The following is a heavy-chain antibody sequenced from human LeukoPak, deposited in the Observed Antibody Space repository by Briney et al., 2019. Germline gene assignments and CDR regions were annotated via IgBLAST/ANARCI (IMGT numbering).Heavy chain of an antibody. CDR1: GLTVSSYG. V-gene: IGHV3-30*18. CDR3: AKDYGGSRTIYWYFDL. CDR2: ISYDGSNK. J-gene: IGHJ2*01. D-gene: IGHD4-23*01. Sequence: GGSLRLSCGASGLTVSSYGMSWVRQAPGKGLEWVAVISYDGSNKYYADSVKGRFTISRDNSKNTLYLQMNSLRAEDTAVYYCAKDYGGSRTIYWYFDLGGRGTLVTVSS.